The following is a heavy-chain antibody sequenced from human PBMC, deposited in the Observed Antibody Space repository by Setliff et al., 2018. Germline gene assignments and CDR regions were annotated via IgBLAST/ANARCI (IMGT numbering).Heavy chain of an antibody. CDR1: GYTFTGYY. J-gene: IGHJ4*02. Sequence: GASVKVSCKASGYTFTGYYMHWVRQAPGQGLEWMGWINPNSGGTNYAQKFQGRVTMTRDTSTSTAYMELSRLRSDDTAVYYCARDYHLPRGNYYGSGSYQGLWGQGTLVTVSS. CDR2: INPNSGGT. D-gene: IGHD3-10*01. V-gene: IGHV1-2*02. CDR3: ARDYHLPRGNYYGSGSYQGL.